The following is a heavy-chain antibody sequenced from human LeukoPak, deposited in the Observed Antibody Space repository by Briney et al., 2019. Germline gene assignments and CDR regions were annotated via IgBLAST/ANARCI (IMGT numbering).Heavy chain of an antibody. CDR2: IIPIFGTA. Sequence: SVKVSCKASGGTFSSYAISWVRQAPGQGLEGMGGIIPIFGTANYAQKFQGRVTITADESTSTAYMELSSLRSEDTAVYYCARDIGAVAGTRDAFDIWGQGTMVTVSS. D-gene: IGHD6-19*01. V-gene: IGHV1-69*13. CDR1: GGTFSSYA. CDR3: ARDIGAVAGTRDAFDI. J-gene: IGHJ3*02.